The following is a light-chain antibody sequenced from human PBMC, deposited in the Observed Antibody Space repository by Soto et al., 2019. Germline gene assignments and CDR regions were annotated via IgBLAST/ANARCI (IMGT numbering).Light chain of an antibody. CDR3: SSYTTSVTLV. CDR2: EVT. Sequence: QSVLTQPASVSGSPGQSITISCTGTSSDVGGYDYVSWYQHHPGKAPKLMIYEVTNRPSGVSNRFSGSKSGNTASLTISGLQPEDEADYYCSSYTTSVTLVFGGGTKLTVL. J-gene: IGLJ3*02. CDR1: SSDVGGYDY. V-gene: IGLV2-14*01.